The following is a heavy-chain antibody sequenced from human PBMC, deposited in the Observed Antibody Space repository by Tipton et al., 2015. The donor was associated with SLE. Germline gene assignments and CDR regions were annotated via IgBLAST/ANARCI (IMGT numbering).Heavy chain of an antibody. Sequence: LRLSCTVSGCSISNSSYYWGCIRQPPRKWLEWIGRIFFSGSTYYNQSLKSRVTISVDTSKNQFSLKLSAVTAEDTAVYYCASARVPYFVYCGQGTLGTVSS. CDR3: ASARVPYFVY. V-gene: IGHV4-39*01. CDR2: IFFSGST. D-gene: IGHD4/OR15-4a*01. J-gene: IGHJ4*02. CDR1: GCSISNSSYY.